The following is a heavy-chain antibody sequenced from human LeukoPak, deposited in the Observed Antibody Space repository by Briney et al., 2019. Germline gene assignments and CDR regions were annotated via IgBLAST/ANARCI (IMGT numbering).Heavy chain of an antibody. Sequence: SETLSLTCTVSGGSISSSSYYWGWIRQPPGKGLEWIGSIYYSGSTYYNPSLKSRVTISVDTSKNQFSLKLSSVTAADTAVYYCAREYYYDSSGYFPLRFDPWGQGTLVTVSS. D-gene: IGHD3-22*01. CDR2: IYYSGST. J-gene: IGHJ5*02. CDR1: GGSISSSSYY. V-gene: IGHV4-39*07. CDR3: AREYYYDSSGYFPLRFDP.